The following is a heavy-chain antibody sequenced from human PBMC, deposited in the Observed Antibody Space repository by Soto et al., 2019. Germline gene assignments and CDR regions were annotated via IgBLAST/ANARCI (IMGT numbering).Heavy chain of an antibody. D-gene: IGHD3-22*01. J-gene: IGHJ6*02. V-gene: IGHV3-66*01. CDR3: ARAPFMTYYYDSSGYPVVYGMDV. CDR1: GFTVGNNY. Sequence: MTLSRAASGFTVGNNYMCWVRQAPGKELEWVSVIYSGGSTYYADSVKGRFTISRDNSKNTLYLQMNSLRAEDTAVYYCARAPFMTYYYDSSGYPVVYGMDVWGQGTTVTVSS. CDR2: IYSGGST.